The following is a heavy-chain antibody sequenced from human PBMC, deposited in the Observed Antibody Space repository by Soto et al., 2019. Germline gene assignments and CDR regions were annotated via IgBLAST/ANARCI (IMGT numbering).Heavy chain of an antibody. CDR1: GDSVSSNSAA. CDR3: TRQRSTSAYYYGLDV. D-gene: IGHD1-1*01. V-gene: IGHV6-1*01. Sequence: PSQTLSLTCAISGDSVSSNSAAWNWIRHSPSRGLEWLGRTYYRSKWNNDYAVSVRSRITINPDTSKNQFSLQLNSVTLEDTAVYYCTRQRSTSAYYYGLDVWGQGTTVTVSS. CDR2: TYYRSKWNN. J-gene: IGHJ6*02.